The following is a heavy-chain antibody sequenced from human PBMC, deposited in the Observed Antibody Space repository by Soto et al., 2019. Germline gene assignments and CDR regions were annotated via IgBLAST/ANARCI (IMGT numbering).Heavy chain of an antibody. CDR3: AKSSEKYYPESRVMHV. J-gene: IGHJ6*02. D-gene: IGHD1-26*01. CDR2: ISYDASHT. V-gene: IGHV3-30*18. CDR1: GFTFNTCA. Sequence: QVQVVESGGGVVQPGRSLRLSCAASGFTFNTCAMHWVRQAPGKGLEWVALISYDASHTDYADSVKGRFTISRDSSDNTLSLIMNSLRPEDTAVYYCAKSSEKYYPESRVMHVWGQGITVTVSS.